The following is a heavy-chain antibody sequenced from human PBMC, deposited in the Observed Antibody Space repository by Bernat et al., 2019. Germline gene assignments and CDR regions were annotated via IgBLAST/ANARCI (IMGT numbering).Heavy chain of an antibody. CDR2: INPSDGNT. CDR1: GYTFTSYY. D-gene: IGHD4-17*01. CDR3: ARGDNGDFPRPFDY. Sequence: HVQLVQSGAEVRKPGASVKVSCKASGYTFTSYYLNWVRQAPGQGLEWMGIINPSDGNTNSAQKFRGTVTMTRNRSTSTVYMEMSSLRPDDTAIYYCARGDNGDFPRPFDYWGQRTLVTVSS. J-gene: IGHJ4*02. V-gene: IGHV1-46*01.